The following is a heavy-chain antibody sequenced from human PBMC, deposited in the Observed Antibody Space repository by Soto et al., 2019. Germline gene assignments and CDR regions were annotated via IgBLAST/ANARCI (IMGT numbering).Heavy chain of an antibody. CDR3: ARRWGTTFDY. V-gene: IGHV4-59*08. D-gene: IGHD1-1*01. CDR1: GGSISSYY. Sequence: SETLSLTCTVSGGSISSYYWSWIRQPPGKGLEWIGYIYYSGSTNYNPSLKSRVTISVDTSKNQFSLKLSSVTAADTAVYYCARRWGTTFDYWGQGTLVTVSP. J-gene: IGHJ4*02. CDR2: IYYSGST.